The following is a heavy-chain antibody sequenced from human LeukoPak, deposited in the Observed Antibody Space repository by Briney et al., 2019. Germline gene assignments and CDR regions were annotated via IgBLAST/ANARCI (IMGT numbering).Heavy chain of an antibody. J-gene: IGHJ6*03. CDR1: GGSFSGYY. Sequence: SETLSLTCAVYGGSFSGYYWTWIRQPPGKGLEWIGEINHSGSTNYNPSLRSRVTISLDTSKNQFSPNLYSVTAADTAVYYCARLTISGGSWPGYYYHYMDVWGKGTTVTVSS. CDR2: INHSGST. V-gene: IGHV4-34*01. D-gene: IGHD2-15*01. CDR3: ARLTISGGSWPGYYYHYMDV.